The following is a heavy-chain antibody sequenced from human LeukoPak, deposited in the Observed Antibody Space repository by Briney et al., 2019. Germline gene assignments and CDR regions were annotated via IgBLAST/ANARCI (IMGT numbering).Heavy chain of an antibody. V-gene: IGHV1-69*05. CDR2: IIPIFGTA. Sequence: GASVKVSCKASGGTFISYAISWVRQAPGQGLEWMGGIIPIFGTANYAQKFQGRVTITTDESTSTAYMELSSLRSEDTAVYSCARGVVVGAFDIWGQGTMVTVSS. CDR3: ARGVVVGAFDI. J-gene: IGHJ3*02. D-gene: IGHD3-3*01. CDR1: GGTFISYA.